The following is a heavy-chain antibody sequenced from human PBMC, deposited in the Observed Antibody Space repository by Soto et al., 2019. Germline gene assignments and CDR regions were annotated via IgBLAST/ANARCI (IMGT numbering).Heavy chain of an antibody. CDR3: ARFTMVGGVRKNYYYVMDV. CDR2: IIPIFGTA. Sequence: SVKVSCKASGGTFSSYAISWVRQAPGQGLEWMGGIIPIFGTANYAQKFQGRVTITADESTSTAYMELSSLRSEDTAVYYCARFTMVGGVRKNYYYVMDVGGQGTTVTVSS. J-gene: IGHJ6*02. CDR1: GGTFSSYA. V-gene: IGHV1-69*13. D-gene: IGHD3-10*01.